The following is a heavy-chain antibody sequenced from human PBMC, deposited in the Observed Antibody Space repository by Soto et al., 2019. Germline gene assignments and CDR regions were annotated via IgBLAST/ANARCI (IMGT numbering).Heavy chain of an antibody. D-gene: IGHD1-1*01. J-gene: IGHJ4*02. CDR3: ARDRPTGADREGDY. CDR2: INPNSGGT. Sequence: QVHLVQSGAEVKKPGASVKVSCKASGYTFTGYYIHWVRRAPGQGLEWMGWINPNSGGTNYAQNFQGRVTMTRDTSISTAYMQLSRLTSDDTAVYYCARDRPTGADREGDYWGQGPLVTVSS. V-gene: IGHV1-2*02. CDR1: GYTFTGYY.